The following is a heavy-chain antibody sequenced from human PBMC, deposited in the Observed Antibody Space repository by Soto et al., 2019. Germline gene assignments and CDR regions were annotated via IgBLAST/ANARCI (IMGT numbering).Heavy chain of an antibody. D-gene: IGHD6-13*01. CDR3: ARLGIPAVGSS. J-gene: IGHJ4*02. V-gene: IGHV4-31*03. CDR2: IYHTGST. CDR1: GGSIRRGSYF. Sequence: SETLSLTCTVSGGSIRRGSYFWSWIRQHPGRGLEWIGYIYHTGSTYYNPSLKSRVTISVDTSKNQFSLRLTSVTAADTAVYYCARLGIPAVGSSWGKGTLVTVSS.